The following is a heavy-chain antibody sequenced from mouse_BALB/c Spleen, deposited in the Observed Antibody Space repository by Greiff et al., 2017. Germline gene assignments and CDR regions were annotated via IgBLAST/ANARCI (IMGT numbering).Heavy chain of an antibody. CDR3: TRGTTVAYFDY. J-gene: IGHJ2*01. D-gene: IGHD1-1*01. Sequence: QVQLQQPGAELVKPGASVKLSCKASGYTFTSYYMYWVKQRPGQGLEWIGGINPSNGGTNFNEKFKSKATLTVDKSSSTAYMQLSSLTSEDSAVYYCTRGTTVAYFDYWGQGTTLTVSS. CDR2: INPSNGGT. CDR1: GYTFTSYY. V-gene: IGHV1S81*02.